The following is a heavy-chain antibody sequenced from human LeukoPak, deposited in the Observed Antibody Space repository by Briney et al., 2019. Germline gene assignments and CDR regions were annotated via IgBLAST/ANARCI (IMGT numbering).Heavy chain of an antibody. CDR1: GFTFDDYA. D-gene: IGHD3-22*01. CDR2: ISWNSGSI. CDR3: AKGAYYYDSSGYYYY. J-gene: IGHJ4*02. Sequence: GGSLRLSCAASGFTFDDYAMHWVRQAPGKGLEWVSGISWNSGSIGYADSVKGRFTISRDNAKNSLYLQMNSLRAENTALYYCAKGAYYYDSSGYYYYWGQGALVTVSS. V-gene: IGHV3-9*01.